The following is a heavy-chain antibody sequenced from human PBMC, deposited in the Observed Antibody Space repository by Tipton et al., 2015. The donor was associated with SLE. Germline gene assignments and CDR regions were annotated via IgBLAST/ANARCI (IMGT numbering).Heavy chain of an antibody. Sequence: SLRLSCAASGFTFSSYGMHWVRQAPGKGLEWVAFIRYDGSNKYYADSVKGRFTISRDNSKNTLYLQMNSLRAEDTAVYYCAKELEDIVVVPAAQNFYYGMDVWGQGTTVTVSS. CDR3: AKELEDIVVVPAAQNFYYGMDV. V-gene: IGHV3-30*02. D-gene: IGHD2-2*01. CDR1: GFTFSSYG. CDR2: IRYDGSNK. J-gene: IGHJ6*02.